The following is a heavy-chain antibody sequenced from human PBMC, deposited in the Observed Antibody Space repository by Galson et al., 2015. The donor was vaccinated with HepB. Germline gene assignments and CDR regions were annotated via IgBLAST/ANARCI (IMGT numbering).Heavy chain of an antibody. Sequence: ETLSLTCTVSGDSIRGSDHYWGWIRQPPGKGLEWIGSMSYSGSAYYNPSLQSRVTISVDTSKNQFSLKLSFVTAADTAVYYCARDLRTRAYYYGLDVWGQGTTVTVSS. D-gene: IGHD2-2*01. J-gene: IGHJ6*02. V-gene: IGHV4-39*07. CDR3: ARDLRTRAYYYGLDV. CDR2: MSYSGSA. CDR1: GDSIRGSDHY.